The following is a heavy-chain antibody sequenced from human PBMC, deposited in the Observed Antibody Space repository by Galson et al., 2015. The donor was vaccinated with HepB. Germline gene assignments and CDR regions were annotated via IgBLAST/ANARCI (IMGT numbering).Heavy chain of an antibody. CDR3: ARAPVATINHYFYLEV. CDR2: TSSDVSDK. CDR1: GFTLSSYA. V-gene: IGHV3-30*03. J-gene: IGHJ6*03. Sequence: SLRLSCAASGFTLSSYAMHWVRQAPGQGLEWVAVTSSDVSDKYYGDSVKGRFTISRDNSKSTLYLQMNSLRPEDTAVYYCARAPVATINHYFYLEVWGKGTTVTVSS. D-gene: IGHD5-12*01.